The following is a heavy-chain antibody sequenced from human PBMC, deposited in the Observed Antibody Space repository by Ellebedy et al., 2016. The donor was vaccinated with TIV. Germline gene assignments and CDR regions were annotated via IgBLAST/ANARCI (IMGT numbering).Heavy chain of an antibody. CDR1: GAFVNTTRYY. D-gene: IGHD2-21*01. Sequence: MPGGSLRLSCNVSGAFVNTTRYYWAWIRQPPGNGLEWIGSVYHSGSPYYNPSFKSRVTLSADTSKNHFSLNLRTVIAADSAVYYCARIDPWQPIDDWGQGILVTVSS. V-gene: IGHV4-39*02. CDR3: ARIDPWQPIDD. J-gene: IGHJ4*02. CDR2: VYHSGSP.